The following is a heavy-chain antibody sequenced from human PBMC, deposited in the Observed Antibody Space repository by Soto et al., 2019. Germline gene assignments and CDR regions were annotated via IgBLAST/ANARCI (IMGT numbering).Heavy chain of an antibody. V-gene: IGHV4-59*08. CDR2: IYYSGST. CDR3: ARQWSYGYYGMDV. CDR1: GGSSSSYD. D-gene: IGHD1-26*01. Sequence: SETLSLTCTVSGGSSSSYDGSWIRQPPGKGLEWIGYIYYSGSTNYNPSLKSRVTISVDTSKNQFSLKLSPVTAADTAVYYCARQWSYGYYGMDVWGQGTTVTVSS. J-gene: IGHJ6*02.